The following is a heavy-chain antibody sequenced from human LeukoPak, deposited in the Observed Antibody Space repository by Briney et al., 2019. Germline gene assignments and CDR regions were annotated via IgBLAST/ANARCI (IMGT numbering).Heavy chain of an antibody. D-gene: IGHD3-22*01. V-gene: IGHV4-34*01. CDR3: AKSSGYYSTRGAFDY. J-gene: IGHJ4*02. CDR2: INHSGST. CDR1: GGSFSGYY. Sequence: SETLSLTCAVYGGSFSGYYWSWIRQPPGKGLEWIGEINHSGSTNYNPSLKSRVTISVDTSKNQFSLKLSSVTAADTAVYYCAKSSGYYSTRGAFDYWGQGTLVTVSS.